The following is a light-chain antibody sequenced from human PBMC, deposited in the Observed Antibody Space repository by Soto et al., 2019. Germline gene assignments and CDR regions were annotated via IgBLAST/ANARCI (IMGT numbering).Light chain of an antibody. Sequence: EIELTQSPCTLSLSPGDTATLSCRASQSVSSSYLAWYQQKPGQAPRLLIYVASIMATGIPDRFSGSGSGTDYTLTINRLEPEDFAIYYCQQYGISPRTFGQGTKVENK. V-gene: IGKV3-20*01. CDR3: QQYGISPRT. CDR2: VAS. J-gene: IGKJ1*01. CDR1: QSVSSSY.